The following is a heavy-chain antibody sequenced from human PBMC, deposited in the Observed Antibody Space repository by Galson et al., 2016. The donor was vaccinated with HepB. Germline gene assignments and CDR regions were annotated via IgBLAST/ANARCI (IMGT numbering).Heavy chain of an antibody. Sequence: FLRLYCAASGFTFSSYAMYWVRKAQGKGMEWVAVISYDGSNKYYADSVKVRLTISRDNSKNTLYLQINSLRAEDTAVYYCARDYYGGNSVVCAYWGQGTLVTVSS. J-gene: IGHJ4*02. V-gene: IGHV3-30-3*01. CDR1: GFTFSSYA. CDR2: ISYDGSNK. CDR3: ARDYYGGNSVVCAY. D-gene: IGHD4-23*01.